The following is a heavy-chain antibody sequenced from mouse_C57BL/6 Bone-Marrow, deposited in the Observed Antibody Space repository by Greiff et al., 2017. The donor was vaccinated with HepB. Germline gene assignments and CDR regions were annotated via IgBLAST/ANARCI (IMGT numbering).Heavy chain of an antibody. CDR1: GFTFSDYG. J-gene: IGHJ1*03. D-gene: IGHD1-1*01. Sequence: EVQLVESGGGLVQPGGSLKLSCAASGFTFSDYGMAWVRQAPRKGPEWVAFISNLAYSIYYADTVTGRFTISRENAKNTLYLEMSSLRSEDTAMYYCARRITTVEWYFDVWGTGTTVTVSS. CDR2: ISNLAYSI. V-gene: IGHV5-15*01. CDR3: ARRITTVEWYFDV.